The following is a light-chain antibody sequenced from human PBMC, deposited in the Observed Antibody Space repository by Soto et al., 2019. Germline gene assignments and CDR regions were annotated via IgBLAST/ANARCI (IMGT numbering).Light chain of an antibody. J-gene: IGKJ2*01. Sequence: AIQMTQSPSSLSASVGDRVTITCRASQDIRNDLGWYQQKPGRAPKLLIITASHLQTGVPSRFRGSGSGTDFTLTISSLQPDDFATYYCLQDYNYPQTFGQGTKLEIK. CDR3: LQDYNYPQT. CDR2: TAS. CDR1: QDIRND. V-gene: IGKV1-6*01.